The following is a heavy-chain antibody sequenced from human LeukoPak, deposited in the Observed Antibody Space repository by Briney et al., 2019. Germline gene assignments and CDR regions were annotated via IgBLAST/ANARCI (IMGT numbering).Heavy chain of an antibody. Sequence: SVKVSCKASGGTFSSYAISWVRQAPGQGLEWMGRIIPILGIANYAQKFQGRVTITADKSTSTAYMELSSPRSEDTAVYYCARVGDLRYFDWSQQYYFDYWGQGTLVTVSS. CDR1: GGTFSSYA. CDR2: IIPILGIA. V-gene: IGHV1-69*04. CDR3: ARVGDLRYFDWSQQYYFDY. J-gene: IGHJ4*02. D-gene: IGHD3-9*01.